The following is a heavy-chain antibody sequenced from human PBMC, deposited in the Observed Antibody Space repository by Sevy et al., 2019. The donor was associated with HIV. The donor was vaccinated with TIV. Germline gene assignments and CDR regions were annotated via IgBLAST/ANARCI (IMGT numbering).Heavy chain of an antibody. CDR3: SRVPPYYDSNVSDF. J-gene: IGHJ4*02. CDR2: ISGTGNTI. D-gene: IGHD3-22*01. V-gene: IGHV3-48*02. Sequence: GGCLRLSCAASGFTFSSHSMNWVRQTPGKGLERISYISGTGNTIYYADSVKGRFTISRDNAKNSLYLQLKSLRDEDTAIYYCSRVPPYYDSNVSDFWGQGSLVNVSS. CDR1: GFTFSSHS.